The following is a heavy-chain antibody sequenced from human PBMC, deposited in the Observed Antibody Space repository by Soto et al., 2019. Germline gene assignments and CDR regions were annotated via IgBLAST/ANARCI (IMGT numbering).Heavy chain of an antibody. CDR1: GGSISSYY. CDR2: IYYSGST. V-gene: IGHV4-59*01. D-gene: IGHD2-15*01. CDR3: ARDQRLRVGYYYGMDV. J-gene: IGHJ6*02. Sequence: SETLSLTCTVSGGSISSYYWSWIRQPPGKGLEWIGYIYYSGSTNYNPSLKSRVTISVDTSKNQFSLKLSSVTAADTAVYYCARDQRLRVGYYYGMDVWGQGTTVTVSS.